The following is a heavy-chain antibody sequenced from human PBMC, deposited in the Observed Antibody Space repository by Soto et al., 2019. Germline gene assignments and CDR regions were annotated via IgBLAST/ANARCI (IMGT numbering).Heavy chain of an antibody. CDR1: GFTFSSYA. Sequence: GGSLRLSXAASGFTFSSYAMHWVRQAPGKGLEWVAVISYDGSNKYYADSVKGRFTISRDNSKNTLYLQMNSLRAEDTAVYYCAREGSYSNYGMDVWGQGTTVTVSS. CDR2: ISYDGSNK. CDR3: AREGSYSNYGMDV. D-gene: IGHD1-26*01. V-gene: IGHV3-30-3*01. J-gene: IGHJ6*02.